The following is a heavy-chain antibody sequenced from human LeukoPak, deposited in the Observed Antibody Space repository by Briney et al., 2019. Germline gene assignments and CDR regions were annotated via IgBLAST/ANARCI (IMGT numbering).Heavy chain of an antibody. CDR1: GFTFNSYT. CDR2: ISGSGAST. CDR3: AKDVVAAAEGFFDY. J-gene: IGHJ4*02. V-gene: IGHV3-23*01. Sequence: GGSLRLSCAASGFTFNSYTLNWFRQAPVRGLEWVSAISGSGASTYYADSVKGRFSISRDNPQQSLFLQMNSVRAEDTAVYYCAKDVVAAAEGFFDYWGQGTLVTVSS. D-gene: IGHD6-13*01.